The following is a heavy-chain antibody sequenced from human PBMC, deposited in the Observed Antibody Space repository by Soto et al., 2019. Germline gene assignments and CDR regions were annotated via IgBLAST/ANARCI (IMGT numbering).Heavy chain of an antibody. CDR1: RFSINSSIPY. CDR2: IYYSGST. D-gene: IGHD2-8*01. CDR3: ARLISCTNGVCHLYYYYYGMDV. J-gene: IGHJ6*02. V-gene: IGHV4-39*01. Sequence: SDTLSLTCPFSRFSINSSIPYWGLIGQPPGKGLEWIGSIYYSGSTYYNPSLKSRVTISVDTSKNQFSLKLSSVTAADTAVYYCARLISCTNGVCHLYYYYYGMDVWGQGTTVS.